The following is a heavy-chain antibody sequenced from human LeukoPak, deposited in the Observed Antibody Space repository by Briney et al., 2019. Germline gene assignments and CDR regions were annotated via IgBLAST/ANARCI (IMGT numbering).Heavy chain of an antibody. Sequence: SETLSLTCAVYGGSFSGYYWSWIRQPPGKGLEWIGEINHSGSTNYNPSLKSRVTISVDTSKNQFSLKLSSVTAADTAVYYCARDLGLPALRDGHNEEYYYYYMDVWGKGTTVTVSS. J-gene: IGHJ6*03. CDR2: INHSGST. CDR1: GGSFSGYY. CDR3: ARDLGLPALRDGHNEEYYYYYMDV. V-gene: IGHV4-34*01. D-gene: IGHD5-24*01.